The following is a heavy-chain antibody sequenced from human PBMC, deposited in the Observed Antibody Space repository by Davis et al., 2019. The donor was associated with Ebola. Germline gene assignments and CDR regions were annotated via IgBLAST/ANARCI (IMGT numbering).Heavy chain of an antibody. CDR2: IYHSGST. CDR1: GYSISSGYY. J-gene: IGHJ3*02. Sequence: PSETLSLTCTVSGYSISSGYYWGWIRQPPGKGLEWIGSIYHSGSTYYNPSLKSRVTISVDRSKNQFSLKLSSVTAADTAVYYCARASDAFDIWGQGTMVTVSS. V-gene: IGHV4-38-2*02. CDR3: ARASDAFDI.